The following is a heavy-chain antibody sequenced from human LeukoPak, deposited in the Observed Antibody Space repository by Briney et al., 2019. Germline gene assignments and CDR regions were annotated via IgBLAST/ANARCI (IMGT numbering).Heavy chain of an antibody. CDR2: ISYDGSNK. CDR3: ARELLGEHYFDC. Sequence: GGSLTLSCAASGFTFSRNAMHWVCQAPGKGMEWVAVISYDGSNKYYADSAKGRFTISRDNTKNTQYLQMNSLRAEDTAVYYCARELLGEHYFDCWGQGTLVTVSS. J-gene: IGHJ4*02. D-gene: IGHD1-26*01. CDR1: GFTFSRNA. V-gene: IGHV3-30-3*01.